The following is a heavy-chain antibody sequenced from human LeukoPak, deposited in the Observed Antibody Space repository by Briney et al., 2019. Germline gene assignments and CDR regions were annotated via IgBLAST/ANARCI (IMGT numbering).Heavy chain of an antibody. J-gene: IGHJ1*01. CDR1: GFTFRSHG. V-gene: IGHV3-23*01. CDR3: AKDDDWGRFKD. CDR2: ISPSGGIT. Sequence: GGSLRLSCAASGFTFRSHGMNWVRQAPGKGLEWVSGISPSGGITYYTDSVKGRFTISRDNSKNTVSLQMNSLRGEDTAVYYCAKDDDWGRFKDWGQGTLITVSS. D-gene: IGHD3-16*01.